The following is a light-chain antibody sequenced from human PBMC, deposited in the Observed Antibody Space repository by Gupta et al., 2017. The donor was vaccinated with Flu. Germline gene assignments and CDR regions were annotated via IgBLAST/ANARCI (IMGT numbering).Light chain of an antibody. CDR2: DDS. Sequence: SYVLTQPPSVSVAPGQTATITCGGNNIGSESVHWYQQKPGQAPVLVVYDDSDRPSGIPERFSGSNSGNTATLTISRVEAGDEADYYCQVWDSSSGHPIVLFGGGTKLTVL. CDR1: NIGSES. CDR3: QVWDSSSGHPIVL. V-gene: IGLV3-21*02. J-gene: IGLJ2*01.